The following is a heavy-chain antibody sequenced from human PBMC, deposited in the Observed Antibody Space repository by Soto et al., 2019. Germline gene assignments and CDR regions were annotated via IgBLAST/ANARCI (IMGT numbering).Heavy chain of an antibody. CDR3: ARDLAYGDAYFDY. CDR1: GYTFTSYG. Sequence: GASVKVSCKASGYTFTSYGINWVRPAPGQGLERMGWISAYNGNTNYAQKLQGRVTMTTDTSTSTAYMELRSLRSDDTAVYYCARDLAYGDAYFDYWGQGTLVTVSS. D-gene: IGHD4-17*01. J-gene: IGHJ4*02. CDR2: ISAYNGNT. V-gene: IGHV1-18*01.